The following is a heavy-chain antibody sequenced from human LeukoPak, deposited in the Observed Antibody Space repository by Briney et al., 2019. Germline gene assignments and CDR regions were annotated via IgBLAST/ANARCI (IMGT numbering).Heavy chain of an antibody. CDR1: GGSISSSSYY. D-gene: IGHD2-21*02. V-gene: IGHV4-39*07. J-gene: IGHJ4*02. CDR3: ASEDAYCGGDCYPY. Sequence: PSETLSLTCTVSGGSISSSSYYWGWIRQPPGKGLEWIGSIYYSGSTYYNPSLKSRVTISVDTSKNQFSLKLNSVTATDTAVYYCASEDAYCGGDCYPYWGQGTLVTVSS. CDR2: IYYSGST.